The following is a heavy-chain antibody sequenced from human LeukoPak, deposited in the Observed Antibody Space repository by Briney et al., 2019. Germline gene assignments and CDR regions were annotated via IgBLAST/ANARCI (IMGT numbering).Heavy chain of an antibody. CDR2: IYSGGST. CDR1: GFTVSDNY. V-gene: IGHV3-53*01. CDR3: ARTVVVTATADYFDS. J-gene: IGHJ4*02. Sequence: GGSLRLSCAASGFTVSDNYMSWVRQAPGKGLEWVSIIYSGGSTYYADSVKGRFTISRDNSKNTLYVQMNSLRAEDTAVYYCARTVVVTATADYFDSWGRGTLVTVSS. D-gene: IGHD2-15*01.